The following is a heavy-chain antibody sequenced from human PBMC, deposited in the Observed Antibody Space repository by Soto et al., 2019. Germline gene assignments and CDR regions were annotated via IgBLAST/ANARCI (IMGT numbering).Heavy chain of an antibody. CDR3: ARTPEYIHGYQPSDF. CDR2: INAGNGNT. CDR1: GYTFTKYA. J-gene: IGHJ4*02. V-gene: IGHV1-3*01. Sequence: QVQLVQSGAEVKKPGASVKVSCKTSGYTFTKYAVDWVRQAPGQGLEWMGWINAGNGNTKYSQKFQGRVTITRDTSPTIVFIELSSLRSENPAVYFFARTPEYIHGYQPSDFLGQGTLVTVSS. D-gene: IGHD5-18*01.